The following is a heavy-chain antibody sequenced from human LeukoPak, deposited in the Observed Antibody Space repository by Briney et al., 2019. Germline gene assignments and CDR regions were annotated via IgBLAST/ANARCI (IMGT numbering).Heavy chain of an antibody. J-gene: IGHJ6*02. CDR3: ARRGAAAGTGYYYYYYGMDV. D-gene: IGHD6-13*01. CDR1: GGSISSYY. CDR2: IYYSGST. V-gene: IGHV4-59*01. Sequence: SETLSLTCTVSGGSISSYYWSWIRQPPGKGLEWIGYIYYSGSTNYNPSLKSRVTISVDSSKNQFSLKLSSVTAADTAVYYCARRGAAAGTGYYYYYYGMDVWGQGTTVTVSS.